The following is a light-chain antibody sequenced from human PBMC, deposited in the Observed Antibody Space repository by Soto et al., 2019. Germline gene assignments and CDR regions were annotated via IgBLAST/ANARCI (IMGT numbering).Light chain of an antibody. CDR1: QSLVHSDGIAY. J-gene: IGKJ5*01. Sequence: DVVMTQSPLSLPVTLGQPASISCRSNQSLVHSDGIAYFSWFQQRPVRSPRRLIYKVSNRDSGGPASFSGSGSGSDFALKISRVEAEDVGVYYCMQGTHWPITFGQGTRLEIK. CDR3: MQGTHWPIT. V-gene: IGKV2-30*02. CDR2: KVS.